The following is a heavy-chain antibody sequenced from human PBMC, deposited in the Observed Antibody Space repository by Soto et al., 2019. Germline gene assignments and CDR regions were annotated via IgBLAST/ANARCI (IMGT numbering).Heavy chain of an antibody. CDR2: INAGNGNT. J-gene: IGHJ6*02. V-gene: IGHV1-3*01. D-gene: IGHD3-10*01. CDR1: GYTFTSYA. Sequence: QVQLVQSGAEVKKPGASVKVSCKASGYTFTSYAMHWVRQAPGQRLEWMGWINAGNGNTKYSQKFQGRVTITRDTSASTAYMELSSLRSEDTAVYYCARVTLLVRGVKTHYYYGMDVWGQGTTVTVSS. CDR3: ARVTLLVRGVKTHYYYGMDV.